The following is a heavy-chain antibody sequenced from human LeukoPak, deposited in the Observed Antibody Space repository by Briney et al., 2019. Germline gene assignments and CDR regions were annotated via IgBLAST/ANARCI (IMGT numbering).Heavy chain of an antibody. V-gene: IGHV1-18*01. CDR3: ARVGYMVATRMIDY. Sequence: GASVTVSCKASGYTFTSYGISWVRQAPGQGLEWMGWISAYNGNTNYAQKLQGRVTMTTDTSTSTPYMELRSLRSDDTAVYYCARVGYMVATRMIDYWGQGTLVTVSS. CDR2: ISAYNGNT. D-gene: IGHD5-12*01. CDR1: GYTFTSYG. J-gene: IGHJ4*02.